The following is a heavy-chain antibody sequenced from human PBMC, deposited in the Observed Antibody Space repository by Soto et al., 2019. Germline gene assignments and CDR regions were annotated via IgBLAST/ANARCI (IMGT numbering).Heavy chain of an antibody. J-gene: IGHJ4*02. CDR1: GFTFSTYS. Sequence: EVPLVESGGDVVQPGGSLRLSCAASGFTFSTYSMNWVRQAPGKGLEWVSSISSSSTIYYADSVKGRFTISRDNVQNSLYLQMHSLRAEDTAVYYCARERGSGWTFDYWGQGTLVTVSS. CDR2: ISSSSTI. CDR3: ARERGSGWTFDY. D-gene: IGHD6-19*01. V-gene: IGHV3-48*01.